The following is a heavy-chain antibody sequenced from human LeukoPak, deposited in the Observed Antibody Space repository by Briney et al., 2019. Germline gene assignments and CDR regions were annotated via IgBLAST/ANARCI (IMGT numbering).Heavy chain of an antibody. D-gene: IGHD6-13*01. CDR3: AKEGIAAAHTKYFDY. CDR2: IDGSGRDT. Sequence: GGSLRLSCAASGFTFRIYAMNWVRQAPGKGLEWVSAIDGSGRDTYYTDSVKGRFTISRDNSKNTLYLQMNSLRAEDTAIYYCAKEGIAAAHTKYFDYWGQGTLVTVSS. V-gene: IGHV3-23*01. CDR1: GFTFRIYA. J-gene: IGHJ4*02.